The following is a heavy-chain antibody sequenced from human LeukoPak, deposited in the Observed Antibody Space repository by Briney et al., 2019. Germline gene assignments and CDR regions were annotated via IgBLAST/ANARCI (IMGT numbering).Heavy chain of an antibody. CDR1: GGSISSSSYY. D-gene: IGHD3-9*01. CDR3: ARLDGYFDWLLTIDY. Sequence: SETLSLTCTVSGGSISSSSYYWGWIRQPPGKGLEWIGSINYSGSTYYNPSLKSRVTISVDTSKNQFSLKLSSVTAADTAVYYCARLDGYFDWLLTIDYWGQGTLVTVSS. J-gene: IGHJ4*02. CDR2: INYSGST. V-gene: IGHV4-39*01.